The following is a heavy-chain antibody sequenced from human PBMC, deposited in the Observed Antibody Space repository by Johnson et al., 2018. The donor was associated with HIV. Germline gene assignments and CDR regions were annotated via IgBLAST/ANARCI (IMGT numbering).Heavy chain of an antibody. D-gene: IGHD2-8*01. CDR2: ISGLDGAI. V-gene: IGHV3-11*04. CDR3: ARSVNAGRPFDI. J-gene: IGHJ3*02. Sequence: QMHLVESGGGWVKPGGSLSLSCSASGFTFSDSYMNWIRQAPGKGLEWVSYISGLDGAIWYADSVKVRFTVSRDNAKNSFYLQMNSLRAEDTAVYYCARSVNAGRPFDIWGQGTLVTVSS. CDR1: GFTFSDSY.